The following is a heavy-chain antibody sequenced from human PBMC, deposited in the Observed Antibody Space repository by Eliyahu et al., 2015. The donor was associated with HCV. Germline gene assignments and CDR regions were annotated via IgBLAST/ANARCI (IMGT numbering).Heavy chain of an antibody. Sequence: DVNLVESGGGLVKPGGSLRLSCAASGFTFSRFSMNWVRQAPGKGLEXVSSIXFHGRYIYYADSVKGRFTISRDNAKNSLXLQMNSLRAEDTAVYYCTKSPTLTTVTTSDYFDSWGQGTLVTVSS. CDR2: IXFHGRYI. D-gene: IGHD4-17*01. J-gene: IGHJ4*02. CDR3: TKSPTLTTVTTSDYFDS. V-gene: IGHV3-21*01. CDR1: GFTFSRFS.